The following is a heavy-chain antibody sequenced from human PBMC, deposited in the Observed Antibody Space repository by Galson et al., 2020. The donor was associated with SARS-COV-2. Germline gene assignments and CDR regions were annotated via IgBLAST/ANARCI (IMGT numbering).Heavy chain of an antibody. V-gene: IGHV4-38-2*01. CDR1: GVSISTTNY. CDR2: VYPSGST. D-gene: IGHD2-15*01. CDR3: AGQGVTMIFLLSFPGWFFDL. J-gene: IGHJ2*01. Sequence: SETLSLTCAVSGVSISTTNYWSWIRQAPGKGLEWLGSVYPSGSTYYNPSLQSRVTISLDTSKNQFSLRLTSVTAADTALYYCAGQGVTMIFLLSFPGWFFDLWGRGTLVTVSS.